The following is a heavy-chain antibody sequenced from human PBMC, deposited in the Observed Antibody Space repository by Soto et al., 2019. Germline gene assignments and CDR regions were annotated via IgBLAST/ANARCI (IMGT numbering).Heavy chain of an antibody. V-gene: IGHV6-1*01. CDR3: AREVWCEHGGYYYYYGMDV. Sequence: PSQTLSLTCAISGDSVSSNSAAWNWIRQSPSRGLEWLGRTYYRSKWYNDYAVSVKSRITINPDTSKNQFSLQLNSVTPEDTAVYYCAREVWCEHGGYYYYYGMDVWGQGTTVTVSS. CDR2: TYYRSKWYN. D-gene: IGHD1-26*01. CDR1: GDSVSSNSAA. J-gene: IGHJ6*02.